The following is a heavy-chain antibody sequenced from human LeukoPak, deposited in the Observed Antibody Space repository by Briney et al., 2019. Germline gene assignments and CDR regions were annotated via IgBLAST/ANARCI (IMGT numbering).Heavy chain of an antibody. D-gene: IGHD5-18*01. V-gene: IGHV3-48*01. J-gene: IGHJ5*02. CDR3: ARAAFDSDTAMRSYNWFDP. CDR2: ISSSSTTI. CDR1: GFTFSSYS. Sequence: PGGSLRLSRAASGFTFSSYSMNWVRQAPGKGLEWVSYISSSSTTIYYADSVRGRFTISRDNSKNTLYLQMNSLRAEDTAVYYCARAAFDSDTAMRSYNWFDPWGQGTLVTVSS.